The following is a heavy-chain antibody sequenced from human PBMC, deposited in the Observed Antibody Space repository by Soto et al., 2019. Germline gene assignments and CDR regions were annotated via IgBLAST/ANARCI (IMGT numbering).Heavy chain of an antibody. CDR1: GGSISSYY. Sequence: QVQLQESGPGLVKPSETLSLTCTVSGGSISSYYWSWIRQPPGKGLEWIGYIYYSGSTNYNPSLKSRVTISVDTSKNQFSLKLSSVAAADTAVYYCARVEEAGDNWFDPWGQGTLVTVSS. V-gene: IGHV4-59*01. CDR3: ARVEEAGDNWFDP. J-gene: IGHJ5*02. D-gene: IGHD1-26*01. CDR2: IYYSGST.